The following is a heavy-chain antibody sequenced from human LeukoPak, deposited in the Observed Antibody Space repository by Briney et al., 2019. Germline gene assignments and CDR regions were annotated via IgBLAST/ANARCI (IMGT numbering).Heavy chain of an antibody. CDR1: GFTFSDYY. V-gene: IGHV3-11*04. Sequence: GGSLRLSCAASGFTFSDYYMSWIRQAPGKGLEWVSYISSSGSTIYYADSVKGRFTISRDNSKNTLYLQMNSLRAEDTAVYYCAKDQYPTYYYDSSGIAGGYFDYWGQGTLVTVSS. J-gene: IGHJ4*02. D-gene: IGHD3-22*01. CDR2: ISSSGSTI. CDR3: AKDQYPTYYYDSSGIAGGYFDY.